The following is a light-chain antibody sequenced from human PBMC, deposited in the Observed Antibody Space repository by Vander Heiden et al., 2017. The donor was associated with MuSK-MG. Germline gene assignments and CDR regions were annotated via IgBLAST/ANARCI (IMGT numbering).Light chain of an antibody. Sequence: EIVLTQSPGTLSLSPGERATVSCRASQSVSSSYLAWYQQKPVQAPRLLIYGASSRATGIPDRFSGSGCGTDFTLTISRREPEDFAVYYCQQDGSSPPYTFGQGTRLEIK. CDR2: GAS. CDR1: QSVSSSY. CDR3: QQDGSSPPYT. J-gene: IGKJ5*01. V-gene: IGKV3-20*01.